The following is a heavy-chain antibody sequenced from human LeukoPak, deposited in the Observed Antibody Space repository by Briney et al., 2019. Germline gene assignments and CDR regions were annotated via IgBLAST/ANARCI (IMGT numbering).Heavy chain of an antibody. D-gene: IGHD3-22*01. Sequence: GGSLRLSCVASGITFSIYGMHWVRQAPGKGLEWVAFISYDGSNKYYVDSVKGRFTISRDNSKNTLYLQMNSLRTEDTAVYYCARDRHRYSYDTGGYPPYWGQGTLVTVSS. V-gene: IGHV3-30*19. CDR2: ISYDGSNK. J-gene: IGHJ4*02. CDR1: GITFSIYG. CDR3: ARDRHRYSYDTGGYPPY.